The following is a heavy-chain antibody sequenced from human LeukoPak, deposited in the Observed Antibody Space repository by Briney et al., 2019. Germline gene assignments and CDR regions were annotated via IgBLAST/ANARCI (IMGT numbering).Heavy chain of an antibody. CDR3: ARLATRIAVAGGY. CDR1: GYTFTGYY. J-gene: IGHJ4*02. V-gene: IGHV1-2*06. CDR2: INPNSGGT. D-gene: IGHD6-19*01. Sequence: ASVKVSCKASGYTFTGYYMHWVRQAPGQGLEWMGRINPNSGGTNYAQKFQGRVTMTRDTSISTAYMELSRLRSDDTAVYYCARLATRIAVAGGYWGQGTLVTVSS.